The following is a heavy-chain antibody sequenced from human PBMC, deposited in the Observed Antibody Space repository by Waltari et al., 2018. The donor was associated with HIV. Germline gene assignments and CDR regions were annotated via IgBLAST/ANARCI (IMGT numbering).Heavy chain of an antibody. CDR3: ARDRGGSSSLVLDS. CDR2: IWYDGSNK. Sequence: QVQLVESGGGVVQPGRSLRLSCAASGFTFKNYGMHWVRQAPGRGLGWGGVIWYDGSNKYYADSVKGRFTSFIDNSKHSLYLQMNSLGAEDTAVYYCARDRGGSSSLVLDSWGQGTLVTVSS. J-gene: IGHJ4*02. CDR1: GFTFKNYG. V-gene: IGHV3-33*01. D-gene: IGHD6-6*01.